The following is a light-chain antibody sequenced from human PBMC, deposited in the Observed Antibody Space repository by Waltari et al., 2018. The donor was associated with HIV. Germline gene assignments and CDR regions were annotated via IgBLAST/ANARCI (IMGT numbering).Light chain of an antibody. J-gene: IGKJ4*01. CDR1: QRVSSSY. CDR2: GAS. V-gene: IGKV3-20*01. Sequence: VLTQSPGTLSLSPGESAALSCRASQRVSSSYLAWYQQKLGQAPGLLIYGASSRATGIPDRFSGSGSGTDFTLTISRLEPEDFAVYYCHQYGSSPETFGGGTKVEIK. CDR3: HQYGSSPET.